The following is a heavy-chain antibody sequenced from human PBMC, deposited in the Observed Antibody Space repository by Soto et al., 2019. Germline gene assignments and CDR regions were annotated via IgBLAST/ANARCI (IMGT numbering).Heavy chain of an antibody. Sequence: SETLSLTCTVSGGSMSSYYWTWIRQPAGKGLEWIGRVYSSGGTHYNPSLKSRVTISLDTSKNQFSLKLSSVTAADTAVYYCARACSSNSCYDVFDYWGQGTLVTVSS. D-gene: IGHD2-2*01. CDR3: ARACSSNSCYDVFDY. CDR2: VYSSGGT. V-gene: IGHV4-4*07. J-gene: IGHJ4*02. CDR1: GGSMSSYY.